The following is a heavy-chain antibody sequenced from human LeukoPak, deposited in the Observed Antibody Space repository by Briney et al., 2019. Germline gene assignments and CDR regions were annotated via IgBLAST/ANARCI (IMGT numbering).Heavy chain of an antibody. CDR3: ARGYYAYSSSLVYFDN. V-gene: IGHV4-59*01. J-gene: IGHJ4*02. CDR2: IYYRGSP. D-gene: IGHD6-13*01. CDR1: GGSISSYY. Sequence: KPSETLSLTCSVSGGSISSYYWSWIRQPPGKGLEWIGYIYYRGSPNYNPSLKSRVTISVDTTKNQFSLKLSSVTAADTAVYYCARGYYAYSSSLVYFDNWGQGTLVTVSS.